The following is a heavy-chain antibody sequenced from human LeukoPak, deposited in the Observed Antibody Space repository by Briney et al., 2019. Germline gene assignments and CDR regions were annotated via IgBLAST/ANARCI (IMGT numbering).Heavy chain of an antibody. CDR3: ARIEDYGGNSVNY. V-gene: IGHV4-59*01. J-gene: IGHJ4*02. CDR2: IYYSGST. D-gene: IGHD4-23*01. CDR1: GVSINGYY. Sequence: TSETLSLTCTVPGVSINGYYWSWIRQPPGKGLEWIGYIYYSGSTNYNPSLKSRVTISVDTSKNQFSLKLSSVTAADTAVYYCARIEDYGGNSVNYWGQGTLVTVSS.